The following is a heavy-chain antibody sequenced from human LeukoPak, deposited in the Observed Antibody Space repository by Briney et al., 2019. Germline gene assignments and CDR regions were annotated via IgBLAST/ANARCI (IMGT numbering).Heavy chain of an antibody. CDR1: DFRFGDYA. CDR2: IRYDGSNK. CDR3: AKDSSSGWPTDAFDI. D-gene: IGHD6-19*01. J-gene: IGHJ3*02. Sequence: GGSLRLSCTGSDFRFGDYAMSWVRQAPGKGLEWVAFIRYDGSNKYYADSVKGRFTISRDNSKNTLYLQMNSLRAEDTAVYYCAKDSSSGWPTDAFDIWGQGTMVTVSS. V-gene: IGHV3-30*02.